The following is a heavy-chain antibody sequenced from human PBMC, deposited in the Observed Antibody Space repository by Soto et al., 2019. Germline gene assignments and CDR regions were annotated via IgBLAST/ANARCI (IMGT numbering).Heavy chain of an antibody. D-gene: IGHD3-10*01. CDR2: IWYDGSNK. V-gene: IGHV3-33*01. J-gene: IGHJ6*02. Sequence: QLQLVESGGGVVQPGRSLRLSCAASGFTFSTYGMHWVRQAPGKGLEWVAVIWYDGSNKYYADSVKGRFTISRDNSKNTLYLQMHSLRAEDSAVYYCATDNPWFGYFYGMDVWGQGTTVTVSS. CDR1: GFTFSTYG. CDR3: ATDNPWFGYFYGMDV.